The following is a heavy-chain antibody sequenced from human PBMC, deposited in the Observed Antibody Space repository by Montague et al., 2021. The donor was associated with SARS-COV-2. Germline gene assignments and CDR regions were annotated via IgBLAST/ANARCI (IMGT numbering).Heavy chain of an antibody. CDR3: ARGGYKAHQNYWYFDL. V-gene: IGHV4-59*08. CDR2: IYYSGST. D-gene: IGHD1-1*01. Sequence: SETLSLTCTVSGGSISTYYWSWIWQPPGKGLEWIGYIYYSGSTNYSPSLKSRVTISVDTSKNQFSLKLSSVTAADTAVYYCARGGYKAHQNYWYFDLWGRGTLGTVSS. CDR1: GGSISTYY. J-gene: IGHJ2*01.